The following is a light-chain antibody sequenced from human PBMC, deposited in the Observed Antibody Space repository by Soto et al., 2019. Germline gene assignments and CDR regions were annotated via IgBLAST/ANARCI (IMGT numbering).Light chain of an antibody. V-gene: IGKV3-20*01. CDR1: QSVKSDY. CDR3: QQYGTSPPLS. CDR2: DAS. J-gene: IGKJ4*01. Sequence: EIVLTQSPGTLSLSPGERATLSCRASQSVKSDYLAWYQHKPGQSPRLLIYDASRRTTGIPDRFSGSGSGTDFTLTISRLEPEDFAVYYCQQYGTSPPLSFGGGTKVEIK.